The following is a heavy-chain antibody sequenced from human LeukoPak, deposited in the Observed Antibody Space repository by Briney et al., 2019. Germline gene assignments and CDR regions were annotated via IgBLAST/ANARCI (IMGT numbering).Heavy chain of an antibody. J-gene: IGHJ1*01. V-gene: IGHV4-34*01. D-gene: IGHD6-19*01. Sequence: SETLPLTCPVYGGSFSGYYWSWIRQPPGKGLEWIGEINHSGSTNYNPSLKSRVTISVDTSKNQFSLKLSSVTAADTAVYYCAGEGRIAVAGTGNFQHWGQGTLVTVSS. CDR2: INHSGST. CDR3: AGEGRIAVAGTGNFQH. CDR1: GGSFSGYY.